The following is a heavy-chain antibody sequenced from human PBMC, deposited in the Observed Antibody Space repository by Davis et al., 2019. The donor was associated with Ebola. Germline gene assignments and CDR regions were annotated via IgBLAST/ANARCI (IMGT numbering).Heavy chain of an antibody. CDR1: GGSISSSSYY. V-gene: IGHV4-39*01. CDR3: ARMSIAARPIDY. D-gene: IGHD6-6*01. CDR2: IYYSGST. Sequence: SETLSLTCTVSGGSISSSSYYWGWTRQPPGKGLEWIGSIYYSGSTYYNPSLKSQDTISVDTSKNQFSLKLSSVTAADTAVYYCARMSIAARPIDYWGQGTLVTVSS. J-gene: IGHJ4*02.